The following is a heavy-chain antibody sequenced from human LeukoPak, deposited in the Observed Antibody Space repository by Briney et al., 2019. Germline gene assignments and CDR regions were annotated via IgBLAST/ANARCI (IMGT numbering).Heavy chain of an antibody. Sequence: PGGSLRLSCAASGFNFRGYTMNWVRQAPVKGLEWVSSISSSGSSKYYAESVKGRFTISRDNARNSLFLQMDSLRAEDTALYYCAPYYYGSGSYSYGMDVWGQGTTVTVSS. V-gene: IGHV3-21*01. CDR1: GFNFRGYT. CDR2: ISSSGSSK. CDR3: APYYYGSGSYSYGMDV. D-gene: IGHD3-10*01. J-gene: IGHJ6*02.